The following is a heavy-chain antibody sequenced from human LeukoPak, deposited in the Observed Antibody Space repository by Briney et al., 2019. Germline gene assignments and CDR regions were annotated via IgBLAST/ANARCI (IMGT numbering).Heavy chain of an antibody. J-gene: IGHJ4*02. Sequence: GGSLRLSCAASGFTFSDYYMTSIRQAPGKGLEWVSYITSSGSTIHYADSVKGRFTISRDNAKDSLFLQMNSLRADDTAIYYCARVISGTYGLDYWGQGTLVTVSS. CDR1: GFTFSDYY. V-gene: IGHV3-11*01. D-gene: IGHD3-10*01. CDR2: ITSSGSTI. CDR3: ARVISGTYGLDY.